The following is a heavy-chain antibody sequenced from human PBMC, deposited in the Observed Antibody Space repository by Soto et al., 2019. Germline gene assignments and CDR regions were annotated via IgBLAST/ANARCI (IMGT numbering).Heavy chain of an antibody. CDR2: IYYSGST. J-gene: IGHJ3*02. V-gene: IGHV4-31*03. CDR1: GGSISSGGYY. CDR3: AREMTYYYDSSGYREASDI. Sequence: QVQLQESGPGLVKPSQTLSLTCTVSGGSISSGGYYWSWIRQHPGKGLEWIGYIYYSGSTYYNPSLKSRVTISVDTSKNQFSLKLSSVTAADTAVYYCAREMTYYYDSSGYREASDIWGQGTMVTVSS. D-gene: IGHD3-22*01.